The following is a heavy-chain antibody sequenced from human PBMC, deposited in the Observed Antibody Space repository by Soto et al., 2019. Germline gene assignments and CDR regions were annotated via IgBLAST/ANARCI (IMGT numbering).Heavy chain of an antibody. CDR2: ISSSSSYI. CDR3: ARDKIAAYYYYGMDV. V-gene: IGHV3-21*01. Sequence: PGGSLRLSCAASGFTFSSYSMNWVRQAPGKGLEWVSSISSSSSYIYYADSVKGRFTISRDNAKNSLYLQMNSLRAEDTAVYYCARDKIAAYYYYGMDVWGQGPTVTVYS. J-gene: IGHJ6*02. D-gene: IGHD6-13*01. CDR1: GFTFSSYS.